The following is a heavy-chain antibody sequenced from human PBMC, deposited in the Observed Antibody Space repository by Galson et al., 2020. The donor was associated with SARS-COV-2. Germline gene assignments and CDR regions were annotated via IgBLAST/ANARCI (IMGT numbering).Heavy chain of an antibody. Sequence: SLKISCAASGFTFSSYGMHWVRQAPGKGLEWVAVIWYDGSNKYYADSVKGRFTISRDNSKNTLYLQMNSLRAEDTAVYYCARDGDLRRSFDYWGQGTLVTVSS. J-gene: IGHJ4*02. CDR1: GFTFSSYG. CDR2: IWYDGSNK. CDR3: ARDGDLRRSFDY. V-gene: IGHV3-33*01. D-gene: IGHD3-10*01.